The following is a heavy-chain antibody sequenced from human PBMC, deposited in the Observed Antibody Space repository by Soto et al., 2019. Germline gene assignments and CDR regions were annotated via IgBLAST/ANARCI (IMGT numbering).Heavy chain of an antibody. CDR1: GGSISSSSYY. CDR3: ASVVAAAGYYYYGMDV. Sequence: SETLSLTCTVSGGSISSSSYYWGWIRQPPGKGLEWIGSIYYSGSTYYNPSPKSRVTISVDTSKNQFSLKLSSVTAADTAVYYCASVVAAAGYYYYGMDVWGQGTTVTVSS. V-gene: IGHV4-39*01. D-gene: IGHD6-13*01. CDR2: IYYSGST. J-gene: IGHJ6*02.